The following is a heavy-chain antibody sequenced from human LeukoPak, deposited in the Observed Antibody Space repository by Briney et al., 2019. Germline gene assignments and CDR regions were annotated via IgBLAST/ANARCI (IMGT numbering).Heavy chain of an antibody. D-gene: IGHD6-13*01. CDR1: GGSISSYY. Sequence: SETLSLTCTFSGGSISSYYWSWIRQPAGKGLEWIGRIYTSGSTNYNPSLKSRVTMSVDTSKNQFSLKLSSVTAADTAVYYCAREVAAAGIGWFDTWGQGKLVTVSS. CDR3: AREVAAAGIGWFDT. CDR2: IYTSGST. V-gene: IGHV4-4*07. J-gene: IGHJ5*02.